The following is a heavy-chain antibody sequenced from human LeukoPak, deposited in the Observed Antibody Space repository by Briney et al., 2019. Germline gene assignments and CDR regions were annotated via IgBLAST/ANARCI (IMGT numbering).Heavy chain of an antibody. CDR2: IKQDGSEK. CDR1: GFTSNTAW. D-gene: IGHD4-17*01. V-gene: IGHV3-7*01. J-gene: IGHJ2*01. Sequence: PGGSLRLSCAVSGFTSNTAWLTWVRQAPGKGPEWVANIKQDGSEKYYVDSVKSRFTISRDNAETSLHLQMNSLRAEDTAVYYCARGGNHGDYWYFDLWGRGTLVTVSS. CDR3: ARGGNHGDYWYFDL.